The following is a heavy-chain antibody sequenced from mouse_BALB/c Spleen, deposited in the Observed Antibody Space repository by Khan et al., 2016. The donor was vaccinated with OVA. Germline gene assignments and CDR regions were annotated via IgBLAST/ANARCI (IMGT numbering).Heavy chain of an antibody. D-gene: IGHD2-1*01. V-gene: IGHV1-80*01. CDR3: AHCGNSWFAD. Sequence: VQLQQSGADLVRPGSSVKISCKASGYAFSNYWMNWVKQRPGQGLEWIGQIHPGDGDTKYNGKFKGKATLTADKSSSTAYMQLSSLTSEDSAVYICAHCGNSWFADWGQGTLVTVSA. CDR2: IHPGDGDT. J-gene: IGHJ3*01. CDR1: GYAFSNYW.